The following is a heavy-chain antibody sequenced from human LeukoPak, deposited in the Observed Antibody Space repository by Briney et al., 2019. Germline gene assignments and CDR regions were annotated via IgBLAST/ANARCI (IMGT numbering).Heavy chain of an antibody. CDR1: GGSISSYY. V-gene: IGHV4-59*01. CDR2: IYYSGNT. CDR3: ARTPTYYGSATYLDY. J-gene: IGHJ4*02. Sequence: SETLSLTCTVSGGSISSYYWSWIRQPPGKGLEWIGYIYYSGNTNYNPSLKSRVTISVDTSKKQFSLNLRSVTAADTAVYYCARTPTYYGSATYLDYWGQGTLVTVSS. D-gene: IGHD3-10*01.